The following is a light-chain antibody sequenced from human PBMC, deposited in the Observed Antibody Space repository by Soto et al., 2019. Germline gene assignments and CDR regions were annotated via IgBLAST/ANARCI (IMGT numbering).Light chain of an antibody. Sequence: EFVLTQSPATLSLSPGDRATLSCRASQSVSGYLAWYQIKPGQAPRLLIYDASNRVTGIPARFSGSGFGTDFTLTISSLEPEDFAVYYCQQRADWPTFGPGTRVGLK. CDR1: QSVSGY. CDR3: QQRADWPT. V-gene: IGKV3-11*01. J-gene: IGKJ3*01. CDR2: DAS.